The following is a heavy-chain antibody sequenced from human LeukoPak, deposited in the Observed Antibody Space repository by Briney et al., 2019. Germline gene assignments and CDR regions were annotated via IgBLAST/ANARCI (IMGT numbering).Heavy chain of an antibody. CDR3: ARGEAAAGPYYYYYMDV. D-gene: IGHD6-13*01. CDR2: IYTSGST. J-gene: IGHJ6*03. CDR1: GGSISSYY. Sequence: SETLSLTCTVSGGSISSYYWSWIRQPAGKGLEWIGRIYTSGSTNYNPSLKSRVTMSVDTSKNQFSLKLSSVTAADTAVYYCARGEAAAGPYYYYYMDVWRKGTTVTVSS. V-gene: IGHV4-4*07.